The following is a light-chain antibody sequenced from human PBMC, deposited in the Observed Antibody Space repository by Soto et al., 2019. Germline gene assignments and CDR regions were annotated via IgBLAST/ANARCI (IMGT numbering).Light chain of an antibody. CDR1: SGHSSYA. V-gene: IGLV4-69*01. CDR3: QTWDTCYVV. J-gene: IGLJ2*01. Sequence: QSVLTQSPSASASLGASVKLTCTLSSGHSSYAIAWHQQQPEKGPRYLMKLNSDGSHSKGDGIPDRFSGSSSGAERYLTISSLQSEDEADYYGQTWDTCYVVFGGETKLTVL. CDR2: LNSDGSH.